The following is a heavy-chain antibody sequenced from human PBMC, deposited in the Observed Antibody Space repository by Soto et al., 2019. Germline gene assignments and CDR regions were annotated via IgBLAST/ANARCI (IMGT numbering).Heavy chain of an antibody. V-gene: IGHV4-34*01. D-gene: IGHD2-15*01. J-gene: IGHJ3*02. CDR1: GGSFSGYY. CDR3: ARVPDAGYCSGGSCYDASNDAFXI. Sequence: PSETLSLTCAVYGGSFSGYYWSWIRQPPGKGLEWIGEINHSGSTNYNPSLKSRVTISVDTSKNQFSLKLSSVTAADTAVYYCARVPDAGYCSGGSCYDASNDAFXIWGQGTMVTVSS. CDR2: INHSGST.